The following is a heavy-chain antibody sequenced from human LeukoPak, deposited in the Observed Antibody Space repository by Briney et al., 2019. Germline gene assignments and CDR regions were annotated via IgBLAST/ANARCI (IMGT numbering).Heavy chain of an antibody. V-gene: IGHV3-20*01. CDR1: GFTFDDYC. CDR3: ARAYYYGSGPPYFDY. Sequence: GGSLRLSCAASGFTFDDYCMSWVRQAPGKGLEWVSGINWNGGSTGYADSVKGRFTISRDNAKNSLYLQMNSLRAEDTALYHCARAYYYGSGPPYFDYWGQGTLVTVSS. J-gene: IGHJ4*02. CDR2: INWNGGST. D-gene: IGHD3-10*01.